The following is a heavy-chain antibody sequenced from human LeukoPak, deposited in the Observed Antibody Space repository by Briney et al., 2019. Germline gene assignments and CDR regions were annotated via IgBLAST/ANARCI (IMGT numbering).Heavy chain of an antibody. D-gene: IGHD4-17*01. CDR1: GFTFSSYA. J-gene: IGHJ4*02. CDR2: ISYDGSNK. Sequence: GGSLRLSSAASGFTFSSYAMHWVRQAPGKGLGWVAVISYDGSNKYYADSVKGRFTISRDNSKNTLYLQMNSLRAEDTAVYYCARWMTTVTTPAFDYWGQGTLVTVSS. CDR3: ARWMTTVTTPAFDY. V-gene: IGHV3-30-3*01.